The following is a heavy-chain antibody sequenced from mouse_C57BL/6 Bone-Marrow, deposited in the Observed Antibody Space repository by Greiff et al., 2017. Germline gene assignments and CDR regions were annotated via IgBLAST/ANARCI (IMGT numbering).Heavy chain of an antibody. CDR1: GYTFTSYG. J-gene: IGHJ3*01. D-gene: IGHD2-1*01. CDR3: ASPIYYGTAWFAY. V-gene: IGHV1-81*01. Sequence: QAQLQQSGAELARPGASVKLSCKASGYTFTSYGISWVKQRTGQGLEWIGEIYPRSGNTYYNEKFKGKATLTADKSSSTAYMELRSLTSEDSAVYFCASPIYYGTAWFAYWGQGTLVTVSA. CDR2: IYPRSGNT.